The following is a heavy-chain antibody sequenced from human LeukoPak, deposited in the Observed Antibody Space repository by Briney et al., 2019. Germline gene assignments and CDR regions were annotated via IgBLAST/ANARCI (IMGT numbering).Heavy chain of an antibody. CDR2: IYSGGNT. CDR1: GFTFSSYW. Sequence: GGSLRLSCAASGFTFSSYWMSWVRQAPGKGLEWVSVIYSGGNTFYADSVKGRFTISRDNSKNTLYLQMNSLRAEDTAVYYCARNNWFDPWGQGTLVTVSS. CDR3: ARNNWFDP. V-gene: IGHV3-53*01. J-gene: IGHJ5*02.